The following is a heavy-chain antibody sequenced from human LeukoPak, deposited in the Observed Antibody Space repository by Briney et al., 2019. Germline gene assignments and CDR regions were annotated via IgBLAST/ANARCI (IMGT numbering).Heavy chain of an antibody. Sequence: PGGSLRLSCAASGFTVSTNYMSWVRQAPGKGLEWVSVIYSGGSTYYADSVKGRFTISRDISKNTVYLQMNSLRAEDTAVYYCARTYGDYVYILGYWGQGTLVTVSS. CDR1: GFTVSTNY. D-gene: IGHD4-17*01. CDR2: IYSGGST. V-gene: IGHV3-53*01. CDR3: ARTYGDYVYILGY. J-gene: IGHJ4*02.